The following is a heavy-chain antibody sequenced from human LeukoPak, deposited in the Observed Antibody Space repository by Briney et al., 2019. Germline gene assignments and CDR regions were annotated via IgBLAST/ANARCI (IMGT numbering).Heavy chain of an antibody. D-gene: IGHD6-13*01. CDR2: ISSSSSYI. Sequence: GGSLRLSCAASGFTFSSYSMNWVRQAPGKRLEWVSSISSSSSYIYYADSVKGRFTISRDNAKNSLYLQMNSLRAEDTAVYYCASRIAAAGTMTYYYYYGMDVWGQGTTVTVSS. CDR1: GFTFSSYS. V-gene: IGHV3-21*01. CDR3: ASRIAAAGTMTYYYYYGMDV. J-gene: IGHJ6*02.